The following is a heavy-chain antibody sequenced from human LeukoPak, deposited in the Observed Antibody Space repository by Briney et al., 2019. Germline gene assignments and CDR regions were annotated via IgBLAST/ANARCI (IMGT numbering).Heavy chain of an antibody. CDR1: GGSFSGYY. CDR2: INHSGST. D-gene: IGHD2-2*01. J-gene: IGHJ6*03. Sequence: SETLSLTCAVYGGSFSGYYWSWIRQPLGKGLEWIGEINHSGSTNYNPPLKSRVTISVDTSKTQFSLKLSSVTAADTAVYYCARGGRGRVPAAHMDVWGKGTTVTVSS. V-gene: IGHV4-34*01. CDR3: ARGGRGRVPAAHMDV.